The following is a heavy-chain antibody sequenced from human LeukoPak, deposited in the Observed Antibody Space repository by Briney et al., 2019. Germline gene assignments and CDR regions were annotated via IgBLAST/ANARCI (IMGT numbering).Heavy chain of an antibody. D-gene: IGHD3-10*01. J-gene: IGHJ6*02. V-gene: IGHV1-2*02. Sequence: ASVKVSCKASGYTFTAYYMHWVRQAPGQGLELMGWINPNSGGTEYAKKFLGRVTMTRDTSISTAYMDLSSLRSDDTAVYYCARDYYFGSGRHPWGVDVWGQGTTVTVSS. CDR2: INPNSGGT. CDR3: ARDYYFGSGRHPWGVDV. CDR1: GYTFTAYY.